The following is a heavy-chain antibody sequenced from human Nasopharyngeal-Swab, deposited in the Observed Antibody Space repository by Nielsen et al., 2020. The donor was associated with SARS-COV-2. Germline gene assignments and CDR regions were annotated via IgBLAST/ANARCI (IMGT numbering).Heavy chain of an antibody. CDR2: IVVGSGNT. Sequence: SVKVSCKASGFTFTSSAVQWVRQARGQRLEWIGWIVVGSGNTNYAQKFQERVTITRDMSTSTAYMELSSLRSEDTAVYYCAREGNWLLGELSPPLWVDWGQGTLVTVSS. J-gene: IGHJ4*02. CDR3: AREGNWLLGELSPPLWVD. CDR1: GFTFTSSA. V-gene: IGHV1-58*01. D-gene: IGHD3-16*02.